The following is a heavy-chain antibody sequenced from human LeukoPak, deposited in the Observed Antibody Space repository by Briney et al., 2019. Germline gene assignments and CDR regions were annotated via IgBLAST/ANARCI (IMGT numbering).Heavy chain of an antibody. CDR3: AAWDFWRGSGIDY. J-gene: IGHJ4*02. CDR1: GFTFSDYY. D-gene: IGHD3-3*01. V-gene: IGHV3-11*01. CDR2: ISNSGTTI. Sequence: GGSLRLSCAASGFTFSDYYMSWIRQAPGKGLEWISYISNSGTTIYYSDSARGRFTISRDNAKNSLYLQMNSLRAEDTAVYYCAAWDFWRGSGIDYWGQGTLVTVSS.